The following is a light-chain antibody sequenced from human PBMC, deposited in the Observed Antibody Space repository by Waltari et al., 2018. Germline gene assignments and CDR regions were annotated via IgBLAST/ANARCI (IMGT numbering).Light chain of an antibody. CDR3: MQGTHWPPWT. CDR1: QSLVHSDGNTY. Sequence: DVVMTPSPLSLPVTLGQPASISCRSSQSLVHSDGNTYLSWFQQRPGQSPRRLIYKVSNRDSGVPDRFSGSGSGTDFTLKISRVEAEDVGVYYCMQGTHWPPWTFGQGTKVEIQ. J-gene: IGKJ1*01. CDR2: KVS. V-gene: IGKV2-30*02.